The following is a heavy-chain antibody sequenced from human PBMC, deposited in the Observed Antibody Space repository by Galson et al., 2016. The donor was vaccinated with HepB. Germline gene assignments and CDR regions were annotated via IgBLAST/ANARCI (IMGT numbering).Heavy chain of an antibody. CDR2: IWYDGSKK. V-gene: IGHV3-33*01. CDR1: RFTFSSYG. CDR3: ARALNNDAFDI. J-gene: IGHJ3*02. D-gene: IGHD1-14*01. Sequence: SLRLSCAASRFTFSSYGMHWVRQAPGKGLEWVAVIWYDGSKKYYADSVKGRFTIPRDNSKNTLYLQLNSLRAEDTAVYQCARALNNDAFDIWGQGTMVTVSS.